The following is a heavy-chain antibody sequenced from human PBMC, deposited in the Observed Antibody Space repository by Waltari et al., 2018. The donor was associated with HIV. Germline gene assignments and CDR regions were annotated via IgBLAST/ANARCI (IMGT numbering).Heavy chain of an antibody. CDR1: NFIISAKH. J-gene: IGHJ5*02. CDR3: ATGVRYYGP. D-gene: IGHD3-22*01. V-gene: IGHV3-53*01. CDR2: IYPDDTT. Sequence: EVLLAESGGRFIQPGGSLGLSCTASNFIISAKHVTWISQAPGGSLEWVAVIYPDDTTHYADSVSGRFTISRAKSRTTVFLLMNSLFVDDTATYFCATGVRYYGPWGQGTRVTVSS.